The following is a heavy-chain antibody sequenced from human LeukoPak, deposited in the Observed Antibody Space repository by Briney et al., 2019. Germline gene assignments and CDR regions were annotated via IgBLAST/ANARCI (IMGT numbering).Heavy chain of an antibody. J-gene: IGHJ4*02. CDR3: ARVHSSSSIDY. Sequence: PSETLSLTCTVSGGSISSGGYYWSWIRQHPGKGLEWIGYIYYSGSTYHNPSLKSRVTISVDTSKNQFSLKLSSVTAADTAVYYCARVHSSSSIDYWGQGTLVTVSS. D-gene: IGHD6-6*01. CDR1: GGSISSGGYY. CDR2: IYYSGST. V-gene: IGHV4-31*03.